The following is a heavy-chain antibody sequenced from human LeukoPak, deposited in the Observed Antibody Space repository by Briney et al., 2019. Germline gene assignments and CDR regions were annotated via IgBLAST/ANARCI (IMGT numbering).Heavy chain of an antibody. CDR2: ISSGGDNT. CDR3: AKVKALDAVASYFDY. V-gene: IGHV3-23*01. J-gene: IGHJ4*02. CDR1: GFVFSTYA. D-gene: IGHD1-1*01. Sequence: PGGSLRLSCAASGFVFSTYAMGWVRQAPGKGLEWVSAISSGGDNTYYADSVKGQFIISRDNSKNTLDLQMNSLRAEDTAIYHCAKVKALDAVASYFDYWGQGTLVTVSS.